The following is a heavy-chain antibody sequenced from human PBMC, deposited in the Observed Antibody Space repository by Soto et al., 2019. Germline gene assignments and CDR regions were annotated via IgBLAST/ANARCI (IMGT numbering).Heavy chain of an antibody. J-gene: IGHJ1*01. Sequence: QVQLVVSGGGVVQPGRSLRLSCAASGLTFSSFGMHWVRQAPGKGLQWVAVISYDGSTQYYADSVKGRFTISRDNSKNTVYLQMHSLRAEDTGIYYCAKDQGRMVLIPPANGDFQHWGQGTLVTVSS. D-gene: IGHD2-2*01. CDR3: AKDQGRMVLIPPANGDFQH. V-gene: IGHV3-30*18. CDR1: GLTFSSFG. CDR2: ISYDGSTQ.